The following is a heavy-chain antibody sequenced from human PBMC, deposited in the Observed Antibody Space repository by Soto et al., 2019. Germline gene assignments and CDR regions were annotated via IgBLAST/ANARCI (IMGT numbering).Heavy chain of an antibody. Sequence: TLSLTCTVSGGSISSSSYYWGWIRQPPGKGLEWIGSIYYSGSTYYNPSLKSRVTISVDTSKNQFSLKLSSVTAADTAVYYCARQGGWQLVRNYGMDVWGQGTTVTVSS. V-gene: IGHV4-39*01. D-gene: IGHD6-6*01. CDR3: ARQGGWQLVRNYGMDV. J-gene: IGHJ6*02. CDR2: IYYSGST. CDR1: GGSISSSSYY.